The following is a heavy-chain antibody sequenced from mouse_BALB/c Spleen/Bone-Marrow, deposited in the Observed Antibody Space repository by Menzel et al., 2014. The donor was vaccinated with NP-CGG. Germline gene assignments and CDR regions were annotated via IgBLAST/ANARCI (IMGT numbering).Heavy chain of an antibody. D-gene: IGHD2-4*01. V-gene: IGHV2-9*02. Sequence: VKLVESGPGLVAPSQSLSITCTVSGFSLTTYGVHWVRQPPGKGLEWLGVIWSGGNTNFNSALMSRLSISKDNSKSQVYLKVNSPQTDDTAMYYCARFYFDYDGAWFAYWGQGTLVTVSA. J-gene: IGHJ3*01. CDR2: IWSGGNT. CDR3: ARFYFDYDGAWFAY. CDR1: GFSLTTYG.